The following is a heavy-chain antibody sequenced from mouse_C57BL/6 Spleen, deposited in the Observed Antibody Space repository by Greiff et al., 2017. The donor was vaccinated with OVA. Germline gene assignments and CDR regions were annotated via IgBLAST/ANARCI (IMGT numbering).Heavy chain of an antibody. D-gene: IGHD1-1*01. J-gene: IGHJ4*01. V-gene: IGHV7-3*01. Sequence: EVMLVESGGGLVQPGGSLSLSCAASGFTFTDYYMSWVRQPPGKALEWLGFIRNKANGYTTEYSASVKGRFTISRDNSQSILYLQMNALRAEDSATYYCARLIPLYYYAMDYWGQGTSVTVSS. CDR3: ARLIPLYYYAMDY. CDR2: IRNKANGYTT. CDR1: GFTFTDYY.